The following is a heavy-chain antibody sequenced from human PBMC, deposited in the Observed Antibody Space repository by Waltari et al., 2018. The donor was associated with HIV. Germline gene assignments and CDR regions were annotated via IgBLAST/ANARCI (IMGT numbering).Heavy chain of an antibody. Sequence: QVQLVESGGCVVLPVMSLSIPCATSGVTFSSFGKQWVRQAPGKGLEWVAVIWYDGSNKYYADSVKGRFTISRDNSKNTLYVQMNSLRAEDTAVYYCAREKVDTTMAVGYYFDYWGQGTLVTVSS. CDR3: AREKVDTTMAVGYYFDY. J-gene: IGHJ4*02. CDR1: GVTFSSFG. V-gene: IGHV3-33*01. D-gene: IGHD5-18*01. CDR2: IWYDGSNK.